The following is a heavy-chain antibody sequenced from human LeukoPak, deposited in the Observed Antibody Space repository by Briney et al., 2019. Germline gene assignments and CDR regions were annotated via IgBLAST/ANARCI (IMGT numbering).Heavy chain of an antibody. CDR1: GYTFTSYG. V-gene: IGHV1-18*01. CDR3: AREETVDYYDSSGYYRPFDY. CDR2: ISAYNGNT. D-gene: IGHD3-22*01. J-gene: IGHJ4*02. Sequence: ASVKVSCKASGYTFTSYGISWVRQAPGQGLEWMGWISAYNGNTNYAQTLQGRVTITTDTSTSTAYMELRSLRSDDTAVYYCAREETVDYYDSSGYYRPFDYWGQGTLVTVSS.